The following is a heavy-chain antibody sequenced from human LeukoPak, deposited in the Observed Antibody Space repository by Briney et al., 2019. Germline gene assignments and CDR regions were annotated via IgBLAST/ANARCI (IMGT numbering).Heavy chain of an antibody. V-gene: IGHV1-18*01. D-gene: IGHD2-15*01. CDR3: ARDWYCSGGSCYSLIYNYYYGMDV. CDR1: GYTFTSYG. Sequence: ASVKVSCKASGYTFTSYGISWVRQAPGQGLEWRGWIGAYNGNTNYAQKLQGRVTMTTDTSTSTAYMELRSLRSDDTAVYYCARDWYCSGGSCYSLIYNYYYGMDVWGQGTTVTVSS. J-gene: IGHJ6*02. CDR2: IGAYNGNT.